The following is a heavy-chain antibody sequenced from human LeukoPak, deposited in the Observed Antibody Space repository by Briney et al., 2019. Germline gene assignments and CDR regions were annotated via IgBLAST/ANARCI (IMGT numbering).Heavy chain of an antibody. V-gene: IGHV1-69*13. Sequence: GASVKVSCKASGGTFSSYAISWVRQAPGQGLEWMGGIIPIFGTANYAQKFQGRVTITADEFTSTAYMELSSLRSEDTAVYYCAKYGPQDSGSSHFDYWGQEALVTVSS. CDR3: AKYGPQDSGSSHFDY. CDR1: GGTFSSYA. J-gene: IGHJ4*02. CDR2: IIPIFGTA. D-gene: IGHD1-26*01.